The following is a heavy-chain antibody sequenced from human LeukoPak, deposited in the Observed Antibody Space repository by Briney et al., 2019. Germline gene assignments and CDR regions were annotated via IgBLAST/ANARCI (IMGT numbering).Heavy chain of an antibody. J-gene: IGHJ4*02. CDR1: GGSFSGYY. Sequence: SETLSRTCAVYGGSFSGYYWSWIRQPPGKGLEWIGEINHSGSTNYNPSLKSRVTISVDTSKNQFSLKLSSVTAADTAVYYCARRLGYCSSTSCYQFDYWGQGTLVTVSS. CDR2: INHSGST. V-gene: IGHV4-34*01. D-gene: IGHD2-2*01. CDR3: ARRLGYCSSTSCYQFDY.